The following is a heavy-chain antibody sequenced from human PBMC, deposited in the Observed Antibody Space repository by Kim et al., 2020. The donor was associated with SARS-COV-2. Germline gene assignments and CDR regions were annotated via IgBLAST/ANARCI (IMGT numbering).Heavy chain of an antibody. CDR1: GFTFSSYA. Sequence: GGSLRLSCAASGFTFSSYAMSWVRQAPGKGLEWVSAISGSGGSTYYADSVKGRFTISRDNSKNTLYLQMNSLRAEDTAVYYCAKRKIRVAMVTVGYFDYWGQGTLVTVSS. J-gene: IGHJ4*02. D-gene: IGHD5-18*01. V-gene: IGHV3-23*01. CDR2: ISGSGGST. CDR3: AKRKIRVAMVTVGYFDY.